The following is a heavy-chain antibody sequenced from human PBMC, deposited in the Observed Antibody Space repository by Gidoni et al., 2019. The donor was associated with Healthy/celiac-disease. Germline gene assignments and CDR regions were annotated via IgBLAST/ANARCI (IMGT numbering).Heavy chain of an antibody. J-gene: IGHJ6*02. V-gene: IGHV3-49*03. CDR2: IRSKAYGGTT. Sequence: EVQLVESGGGLVQPGRSLRLSCTASGFTFGYYAIAWFLTVPRQGKGLGWVGCIRSKAYGGTTEYAASVKGRFTISRDDSKSIAYLQMNSLKTEDTAVYYCTRDLSIAVADTTDYYYYYGMDVWGQGTTVTVSS. CDR1: GFTFGYYA. CDR3: TRDLSIAVADTTDYYYYYGMDV. D-gene: IGHD6-19*01.